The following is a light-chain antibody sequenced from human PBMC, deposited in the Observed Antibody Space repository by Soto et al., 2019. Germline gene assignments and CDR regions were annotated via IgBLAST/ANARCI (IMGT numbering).Light chain of an antibody. V-gene: IGKV1-39*01. CDR3: QQSYTTLFT. Sequence: DIQTTQSPPSLSASVGHRVVITCRTSQSIDNYLNWYQQKPGKAPKLLIYAASTLQSGVPSRFSASGSETHFTLTISSLQPEDIATYYCQQSYTTLFTFGPGTKVDIK. CDR2: AAS. CDR1: QSIDNY. J-gene: IGKJ3*01.